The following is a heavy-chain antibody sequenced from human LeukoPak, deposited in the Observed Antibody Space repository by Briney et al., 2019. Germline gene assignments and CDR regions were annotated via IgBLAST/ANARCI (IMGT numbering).Heavy chain of an antibody. CDR2: ISYDAINK. D-gene: IGHD4-17*01. CDR3: ARASFTYGDYGDNWFDP. Sequence: PGGSLRLSCAASGFTFSNSSMNWVRQAPGKGLEWVAVISYDAINKKYADSVKGRFTISRDNFMNMLYLQMNSLRVEDTALYYCARASFTYGDYGDNWFDPWGQGTLVTVSS. J-gene: IGHJ5*02. V-gene: IGHV3-30*03. CDR1: GFTFSNSS.